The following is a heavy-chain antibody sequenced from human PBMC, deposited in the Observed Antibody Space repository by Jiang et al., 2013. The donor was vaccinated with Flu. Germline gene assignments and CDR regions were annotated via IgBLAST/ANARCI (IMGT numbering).Heavy chain of an antibody. D-gene: IGHD1-26*01. CDR3: ARDNTRELVGATKPWYYYYGMDV. Sequence: SQTLSLTCAISGDSVSSNSAAWNWIRQSPSRGLEWLGRTYYRSKWYNDYAVSVKSRITINPDTSKNQFSLQLNSVTPEDTAVYYCARDNTRELVGATKPWYYYYGMDVWGQGTTVTVSS. CDR1: GDSVSSNSAA. J-gene: IGHJ6*02. V-gene: IGHV6-1*01. CDR2: TYYRSKWYN.